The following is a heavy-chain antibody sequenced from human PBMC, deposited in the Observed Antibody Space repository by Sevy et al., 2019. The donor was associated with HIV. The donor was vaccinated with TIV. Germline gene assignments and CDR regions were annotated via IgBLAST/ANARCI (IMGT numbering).Heavy chain of an antibody. D-gene: IGHD5-18*01. Sequence: GGSLRLSCAASGFTFSNAWMNWVRQAPGKGLEWVGLIKSKTDGGTTYYAAPVKGRFTISRDDSKNTLYLQMNSLKTEDTAVYYCSTDRGGYGYIIDYWGQGSLVTVSS. CDR3: STDRGGYGYIIDY. CDR2: IKSKTDGGTT. CDR1: GFTFSNAW. J-gene: IGHJ4*02. V-gene: IGHV3-15*07.